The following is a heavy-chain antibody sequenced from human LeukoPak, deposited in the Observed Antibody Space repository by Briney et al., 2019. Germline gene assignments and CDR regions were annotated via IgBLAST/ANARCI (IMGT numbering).Heavy chain of an antibody. CDR2: ISYDGSTK. J-gene: IGHJ4*02. CDR1: GFTFSSYA. V-gene: IGHV3-30-3*01. CDR3: ARGDILTGPYYFDY. D-gene: IGHD3-9*01. Sequence: SGGSLRLSCAASGFTFSSYAMHRVRQGPGKGLEWVAVISYDGSTKYYADSVKGRFTISRDNSKNTLYLQINSLRPEDTAVYYCARGDILTGPYYFDYWGQGILVTVSS.